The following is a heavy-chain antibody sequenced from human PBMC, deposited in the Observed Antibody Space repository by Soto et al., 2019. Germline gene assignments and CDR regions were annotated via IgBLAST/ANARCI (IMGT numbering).Heavy chain of an antibody. V-gene: IGHV4-59*01. CDR2: IYYSGST. CDR1: GGSISSYY. Sequence: SETLSLTCTVSGGSISSYYWSWIRQPPGKGLEWIGYIYYSGSTNYNPSLKSRVTISVDTSKNQFSLKLSSVTAADTAVYYCARWGSYDILTGYYSVFDYWGQGTLVTVSS. D-gene: IGHD3-9*01. J-gene: IGHJ4*02. CDR3: ARWGSYDILTGYYSVFDY.